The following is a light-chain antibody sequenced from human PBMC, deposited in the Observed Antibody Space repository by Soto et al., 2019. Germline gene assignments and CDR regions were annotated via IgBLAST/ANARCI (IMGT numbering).Light chain of an antibody. Sequence: QSVLTQPASVSGSPGQSITISCTATSSDVGSFNYVSWYQHHPGKAPKLMIYEVTSRPSGVSNRFSGSKSGNTASLTISGLQADDEADYYCISYTVSRSYVFGPGTKVTVL. V-gene: IGLV2-14*01. CDR2: EVT. CDR3: ISYTVSRSYV. CDR1: SSDVGSFNY. J-gene: IGLJ1*01.